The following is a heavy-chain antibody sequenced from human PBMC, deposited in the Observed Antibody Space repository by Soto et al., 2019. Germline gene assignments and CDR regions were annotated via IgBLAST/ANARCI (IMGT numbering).Heavy chain of an antibody. Sequence: QLLKSGGGLVQPGGSLTLSCAASGFTFGTTDMRWVRQAPGEGLEWVSTIDGSGGITYYADSVKGRFTISRDNSRNTVYLQMNSLRGDDTALYYCVKNSGWFNTWGQGALVTVSS. CDR3: VKNSGWFNT. J-gene: IGHJ5*02. CDR1: GFTFGTTD. CDR2: IDGSGGIT. V-gene: IGHV3-23*01. D-gene: IGHD3-10*01.